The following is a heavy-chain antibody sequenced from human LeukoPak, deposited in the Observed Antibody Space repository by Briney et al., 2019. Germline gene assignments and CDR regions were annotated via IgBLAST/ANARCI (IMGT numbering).Heavy chain of an antibody. V-gene: IGHV3-73*01. CDR3: TIIFGELGC. CDR1: GFTFSSYG. D-gene: IGHD3-10*02. J-gene: IGHJ4*02. CDR2: IRSKTNSYAT. Sequence: GGSLRLSCAASGFTFSSYGMHWVRQASGKGLEWVGRIRSKTNSYATEYAASVKGRFTISRDDSKNTAYLQMNSLKTEDTAVYYCTIIFGELGCWGQGTLVTVSS.